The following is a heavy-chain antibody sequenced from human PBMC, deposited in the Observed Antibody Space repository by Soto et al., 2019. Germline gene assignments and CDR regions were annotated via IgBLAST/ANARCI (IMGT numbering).Heavy chain of an antibody. J-gene: IGHJ6*02. Sequence: ASVKVSCKASGGTFSSYAISWVRQAPGQGLEWMGGIIPIFGTANYAQKFQGRVTITADKSTSTAYMEPSSLRSEDTAVYYCARGGSSRGRYYYYGMDVWGQGTTVTVSS. CDR2: IIPIFGTA. V-gene: IGHV1-69*06. D-gene: IGHD6-13*01. CDR1: GGTFSSYA. CDR3: ARGGSSRGRYYYYGMDV.